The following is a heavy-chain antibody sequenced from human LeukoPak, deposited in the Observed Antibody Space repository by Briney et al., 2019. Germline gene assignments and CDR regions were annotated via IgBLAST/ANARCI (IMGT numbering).Heavy chain of an antibody. CDR1: GGSISSYY. CDR3: ARDSRSGGSYYWFDP. J-gene: IGHJ5*02. D-gene: IGHD1-26*01. V-gene: IGHV4-59*01. Sequence: IPSETLSLTCTVSGGSISSYYWSWIRQPPGKGLEWIGYIYYSGSTNYNPSLKSRVTISVDTSKNQFSLKLSSVTAADTAVYYCARDSRSGGSYYWFDPWGQGTLVTVSS. CDR2: IYYSGST.